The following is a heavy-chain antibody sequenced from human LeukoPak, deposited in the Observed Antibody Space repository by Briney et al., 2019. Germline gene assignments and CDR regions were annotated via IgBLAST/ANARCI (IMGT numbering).Heavy chain of an antibody. Sequence: PSETLSLTCTVSGGSISSYYWSWIRQPPGKGLEWIGYIYYSGSTNYNPSLKSRVTISVGTSKNQFSLKLSSVTAADTAVYYCARRLDYGDYWGSFDYWGQGTLVTVSS. CDR3: ARRLDYGDYWGSFDY. V-gene: IGHV4-59*08. CDR2: IYYSGST. CDR1: GGSISSYY. D-gene: IGHD4-17*01. J-gene: IGHJ4*02.